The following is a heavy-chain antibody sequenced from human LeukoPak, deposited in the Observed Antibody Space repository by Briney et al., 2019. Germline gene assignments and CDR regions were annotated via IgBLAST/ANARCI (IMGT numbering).Heavy chain of an antibody. Sequence: PGGSLRLSCAASGFTFRDYNMSWIRQAPGKGLEYISYINTGGTSIYYAGSVKGRFTISRDNAKNSLYLQMNNVRAEDTAVYYCARTSTDCLDCWGQGTLVTVSS. CDR1: GFTFRDYN. V-gene: IGHV3-11*04. CDR2: INTGGTSI. D-gene: IGHD2-21*02. J-gene: IGHJ4*02. CDR3: ARTSTDCLDC.